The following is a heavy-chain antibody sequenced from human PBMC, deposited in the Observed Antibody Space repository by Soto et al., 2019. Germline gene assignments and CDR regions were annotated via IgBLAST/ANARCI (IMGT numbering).Heavy chain of an antibody. V-gene: IGHV3-23*01. CDR2: ISDSGDRT. J-gene: IGHJ3*01. CDR1: GFTLSMSA. CDR3: AKDRGIIVKAGDAFDV. D-gene: IGHD3-16*02. Sequence: GGSLRLSCASSGFTLSMSAVNWVRQAPGKGLEWVSYISDSGDRTYYADSVKGRFTISRDRSKNTVSLQMGSLRAEDTAVYYCAKDRGIIVKAGDAFDVWGQGTKVT.